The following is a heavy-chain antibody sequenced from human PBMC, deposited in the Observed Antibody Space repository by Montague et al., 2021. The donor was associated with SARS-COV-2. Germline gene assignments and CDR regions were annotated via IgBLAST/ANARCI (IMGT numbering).Heavy chain of an antibody. D-gene: IGHD1-26*01. CDR3: AKGGGTYFHWYFDL. CDR1: GFAFSSYA. CDR2: VSGGGGTT. V-gene: IGHV3-23*01. Sequence: SLRLSCAASGFAFSSYAMSWVRQAPGKGLEWVSIVSGGGGTTYYGDSVKGRFTASRDNSKNTVDLQLNSLRGEDTAVYYCAKGGGTYFHWYFDLWGRGTLVSVSS. J-gene: IGHJ2*01.